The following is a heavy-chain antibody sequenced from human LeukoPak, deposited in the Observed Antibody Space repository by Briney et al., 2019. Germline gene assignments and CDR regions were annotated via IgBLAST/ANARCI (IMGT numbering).Heavy chain of an antibody. D-gene: IGHD3-3*01. CDR1: GGSISGYY. V-gene: IGHV4-59*01. Sequence: SETLSLTCTVSGGSISGYYWSWIRQPPGKGLEWIGYIYYSGGTKYNPSLESRVTISVDTSKNQFSLKLNSVTAADTAVYYCARGGYYTLEYYYYMEVWGRGTTVTVSS. J-gene: IGHJ6*03. CDR2: IYYSGGT. CDR3: ARGGYYTLEYYYYMEV.